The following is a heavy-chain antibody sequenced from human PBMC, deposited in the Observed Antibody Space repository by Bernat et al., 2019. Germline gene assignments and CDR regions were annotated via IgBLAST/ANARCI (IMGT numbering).Heavy chain of an antibody. J-gene: IGHJ3*02. Sequence: EVQLLESGGGLVQPGGSLRLSCAASGFTFSSYAMSWVRQAPGKGLEWVSAISGSGGSTYYADSVKGRFTISRDNSKNTLYLQMNSLRAEDTAVYYCAKDRDIVVVVAAANRDAFDIWGQGTMVTVSS. D-gene: IGHD2-15*01. CDR2: ISGSGGST. V-gene: IGHV3-23*01. CDR1: GFTFSSYA. CDR3: AKDRDIVVVVAAANRDAFDI.